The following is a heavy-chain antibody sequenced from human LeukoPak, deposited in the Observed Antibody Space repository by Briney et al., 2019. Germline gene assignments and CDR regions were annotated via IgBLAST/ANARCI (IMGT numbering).Heavy chain of an antibody. V-gene: IGHV4-59*08. CDR2: IYYSGST. Sequence: SETLSLTCTVSGGSISSYYWSWIRQPPGKGLEWIGYIYYSGSTNYNPSLKSRVTISVGTSKNQFSLKLSSVTAADTAVYFCARHQGHDFYDSSGYYSFDYWGQGTLVTVSS. CDR1: GGSISSYY. CDR3: ARHQGHDFYDSSGYYSFDY. J-gene: IGHJ4*02. D-gene: IGHD3-22*01.